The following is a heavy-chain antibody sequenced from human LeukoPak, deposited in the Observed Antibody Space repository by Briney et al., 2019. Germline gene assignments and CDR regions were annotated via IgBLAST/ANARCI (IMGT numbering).Heavy chain of an antibody. V-gene: IGHV4-61*02. J-gene: IGHJ4*02. CDR2: IYTSGST. Sequence: PSETLSLTCTVSGGSISSGSYYWSWIRQPAGKGLEWIGRIYTSGSTNYNPSLKSRVTISVDTSKNQFSLKLSSVTAADTAVYYCARDGDYGETDYWGQGTLVTVS. CDR3: ARDGDYGETDY. D-gene: IGHD4-17*01. CDR1: GGSISSGSYY.